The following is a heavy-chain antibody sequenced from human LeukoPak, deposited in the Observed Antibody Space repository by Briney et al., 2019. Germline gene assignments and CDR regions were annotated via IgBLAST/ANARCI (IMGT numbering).Heavy chain of an antibody. D-gene: IGHD4-23*01. CDR1: GFTFSSYS. V-gene: IGHV3-48*01. Sequence: GGSLRLSCAASGFTFSSYSMNWVRQAPGKGLGWVSYISSSSSTIYYADSVKGRFTISRDNAKNSLYLQMNSLRAEDTAVYYCARDPRALYTVVTHFDYWGQGTLVTVSS. CDR3: ARDPRALYTVVTHFDY. J-gene: IGHJ4*02. CDR2: ISSSSSTI.